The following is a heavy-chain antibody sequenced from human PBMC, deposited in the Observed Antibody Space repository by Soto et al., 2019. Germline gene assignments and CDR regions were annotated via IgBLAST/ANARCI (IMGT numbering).Heavy chain of an antibody. D-gene: IGHD5-18*01. CDR1: GGTFSSYA. CDR2: IIPIFGTA. V-gene: IGHV1-69*13. J-gene: IGHJ6*02. Sequence: VASVKVSCKASGGTFSSYAISWVRQAPGQGLEWMGGIIPIFGTANYAQKFQGRVTITADESTSTAYMELSSLRSEDTAVYYCAREIYTAMVIDGMDVWGQGTTVTVSS. CDR3: AREIYTAMVIDGMDV.